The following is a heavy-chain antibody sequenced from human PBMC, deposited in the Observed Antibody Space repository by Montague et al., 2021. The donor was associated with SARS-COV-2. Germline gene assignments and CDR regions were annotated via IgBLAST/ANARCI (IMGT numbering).Heavy chain of an antibody. V-gene: IGHV4-59*08. CDR3: AGLEAGDCSGGSCYSSWFDP. CDR1: GGSISSYY. J-gene: IGHJ5*02. CDR2: IYYSGST. D-gene: IGHD2-15*01. Sequence: SETLSLTCTVSGGSISSYYWGWIRQPPGKGLEWIGYIYYSGSTNYNPSLKSRVTISVDTSKNQFSLKLSSVTAADTAVYYCAGLEAGDCSGGSCYSSWFDPWGQGTLVTVSS.